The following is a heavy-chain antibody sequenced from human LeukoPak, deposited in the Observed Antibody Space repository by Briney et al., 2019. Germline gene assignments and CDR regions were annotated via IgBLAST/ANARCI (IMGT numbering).Heavy chain of an antibody. D-gene: IGHD1-26*01. Sequence: PGGSLRLSCAASGFTFSSHGLQWIRQAPGKGLEWVALIWYDGSKTTYVDSVMGRFTISRDSSKNTLYLQMDNLRVEDTAVYLCAKDLSYGALWFDPWGQGTLVTVSS. J-gene: IGHJ5*02. CDR1: GFTFSSHG. CDR2: IWYDGSKT. CDR3: AKDLSYGALWFDP. V-gene: IGHV3-33*06.